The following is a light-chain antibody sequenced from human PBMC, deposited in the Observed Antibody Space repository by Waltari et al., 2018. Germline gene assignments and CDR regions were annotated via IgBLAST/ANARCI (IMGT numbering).Light chain of an antibody. V-gene: IGKV1-17*03. J-gene: IGKJ2*01. Sequence: DIQMTQSPSPMSASVGDRVTITCRASQGITNSLAWSQQRPGKAPKRLIYSASILQSVVPSRFSGSGSGAEFTLTISSLQPEDFATYYCLQHDSHPYTFGQGTKLEVK. CDR1: QGITNS. CDR3: LQHDSHPYT. CDR2: SAS.